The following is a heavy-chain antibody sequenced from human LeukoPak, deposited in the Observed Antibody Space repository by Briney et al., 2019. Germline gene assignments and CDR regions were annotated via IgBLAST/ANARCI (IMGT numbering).Heavy chain of an antibody. J-gene: IGHJ5*02. Sequence: SETLSLTCTVSGGSISSSSYYWGWIRQPPGKGLKWIGSIYYSGSTYYNPSLKSRVTISVDTSKNQFSLKLNSVTAADTAVYYCARNRYYYGSGNYGVPNWFDPWCQGTLVTVSS. D-gene: IGHD3-10*01. CDR2: IYYSGST. CDR3: ARNRYYYGSGNYGVPNWFDP. V-gene: IGHV4-39*01. CDR1: GGSISSSSYY.